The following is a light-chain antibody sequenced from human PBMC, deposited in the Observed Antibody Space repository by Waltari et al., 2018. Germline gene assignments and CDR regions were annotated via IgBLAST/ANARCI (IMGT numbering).Light chain of an antibody. J-gene: IGLJ2*01. CDR3: SSYTSSGTLRI. CDR2: DVT. V-gene: IGLV2-14*01. Sequence: QSVLTQPASVSGSPGQSITISCTGTNSDVGGYNYVSWYQQYPGKAPRFMIYDVTKRPSGVSNRFSGSKSGNTASLTISGLQAEDEADYYCSSYTSSGTLRIFGGGTKVTAL. CDR1: NSDVGGYNY.